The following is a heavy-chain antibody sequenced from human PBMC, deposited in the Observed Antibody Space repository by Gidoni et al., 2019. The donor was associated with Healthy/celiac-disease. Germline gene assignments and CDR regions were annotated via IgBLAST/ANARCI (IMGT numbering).Heavy chain of an antibody. J-gene: IGHJ4*02. V-gene: IGHV1-3*01. CDR2: INGGNGDK. CDR1: GSTFTSYA. D-gene: IGHD5-12*01. Sequence: QVQRVQSGAEGKKRGASGKGSCKASGSTFTSYAIHWVRPAAGHRLEWMGWINGGNGDKKYSQKFQGRVTITRDTSASTAYMELSSLRSEDTAVYYCARDQSRPLRPFGYWGQGTLVTVSS. CDR3: ARDQSRPLRPFGY.